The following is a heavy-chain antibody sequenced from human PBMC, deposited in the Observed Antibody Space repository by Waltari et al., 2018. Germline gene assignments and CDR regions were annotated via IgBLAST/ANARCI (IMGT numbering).Heavy chain of an antibody. CDR2: INHSGST. V-gene: IGHV4-34*01. CDR1: GGSFSGYY. Sequence: QVQLQQWGAGLLKPSETLSLTCAVYGGSFSGYYWSWIRQPPGRGLEWVGEINHSGSTNDNPARKRRVTISVDTSKNQFSLKLSSVTAADTAVYYCAREGATYYDILTGNFDAFDIWGQGTMVTVSS. J-gene: IGHJ3*02. D-gene: IGHD3-9*01. CDR3: AREGATYYDILTGNFDAFDI.